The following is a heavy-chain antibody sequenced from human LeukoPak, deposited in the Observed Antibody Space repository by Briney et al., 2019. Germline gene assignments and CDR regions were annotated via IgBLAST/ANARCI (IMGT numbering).Heavy chain of an antibody. J-gene: IGHJ4*02. CDR1: GFTFGNYA. CDR2: ISNNVGST. V-gene: IGHV3-64D*09. Sequence: PGGSLRLSCSASGFTFGNYAMHWVRQAPGKGLEYVSTISNNVGSTYYADPVKGRFTISRDNSKNTLYLQMRSLRIEDTAVYYCVKAALQYYYDTSGSFDYWGQGTLVTASS. D-gene: IGHD3-22*01. CDR3: VKAALQYYYDTSGSFDY.